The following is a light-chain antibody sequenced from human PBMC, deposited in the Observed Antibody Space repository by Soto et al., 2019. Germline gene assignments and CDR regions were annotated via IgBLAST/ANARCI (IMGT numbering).Light chain of an antibody. J-gene: IGLJ2*01. CDR2: ANY. Sequence: QAVVTQPPSVSGAPGQRVTISCTGSSSNTGAGYDVQWYQQLPGTAPKLLIYANYNRPSGVPDRFSGSKSGTSASLAITGLQAEDEADYYCQSYDSSLSGVIFGGGTKLTVL. CDR3: QSYDSSLSGVI. CDR1: SSNTGAGYD. V-gene: IGLV1-40*01.